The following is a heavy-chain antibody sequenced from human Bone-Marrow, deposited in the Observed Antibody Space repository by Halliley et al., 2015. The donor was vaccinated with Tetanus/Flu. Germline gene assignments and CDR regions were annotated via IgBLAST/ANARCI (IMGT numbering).Heavy chain of an antibody. J-gene: IGHJ6*02. CDR2: IHYRDSS. V-gene: IGHV4-59*01. Sequence: EWIGYIHYRDSSNYTPSLKSRVTMSVDTSKNQFSLKLSSMTAADTAVYFCARDSGFGEFPVVWGQGTTVTVSS. CDR3: ARDSGFGEFPVV. D-gene: IGHD3-10*01.